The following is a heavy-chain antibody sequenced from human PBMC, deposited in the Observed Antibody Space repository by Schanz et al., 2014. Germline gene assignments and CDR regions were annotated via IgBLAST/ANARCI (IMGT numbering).Heavy chain of an antibody. D-gene: IGHD6-6*01. CDR2: VYATGRT. V-gene: IGHV4-61*02. CDR1: GGSISSGGYS. Sequence: QVQLPESGPGLVKPSQTLSLTCAVSGGSISSGGYSWSWIRQPAGKGLEWIGHVYATGRTNYNPSLKGRVSMSLDTSKHQFSLSLSSVTAADTAVYYCARDSQAAGSSSSDYWGQGTLVSVSS. J-gene: IGHJ4*02. CDR3: ARDSQAAGSSSSDY.